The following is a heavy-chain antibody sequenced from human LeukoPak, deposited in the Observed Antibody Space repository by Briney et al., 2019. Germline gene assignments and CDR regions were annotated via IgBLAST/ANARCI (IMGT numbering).Heavy chain of an antibody. J-gene: IGHJ6*02. CDR2: INSDGSIT. V-gene: IGHV3-74*01. CDR1: GFTFSSYW. Sequence: GGSLRLSCVASGFTFSSYWVHWVRQAPGKGLVWVSCINSDGSITSYADSVKGRFTISRDNAKNTLYLQMNSLRAEDTAVYYCIRTRAMDVWGQGTTATVSS. CDR3: IRTRAMDV.